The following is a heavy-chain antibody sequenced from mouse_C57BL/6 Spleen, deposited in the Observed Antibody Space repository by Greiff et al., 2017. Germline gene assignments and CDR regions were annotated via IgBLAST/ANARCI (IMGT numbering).Heavy chain of an antibody. CDR3: ARSGSNWEDYAMDY. CDR2: INPNYGTT. J-gene: IGHJ4*01. Sequence: EVQLQQSGPELVKPGASVKISCKASGYSFTDYNMNWVKQSNGKSLEWIGVINPNYGTTSYNQKFKGKATMTVDQSSSTAYMQLNSLTSEDSAVYYCARSGSNWEDYAMDYWGKGTSVTVSS. CDR1: GYSFTDYN. D-gene: IGHD4-1*01. V-gene: IGHV1-39*01.